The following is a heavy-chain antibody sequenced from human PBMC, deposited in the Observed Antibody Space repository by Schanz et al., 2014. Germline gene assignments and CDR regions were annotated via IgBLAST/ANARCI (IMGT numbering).Heavy chain of an antibody. CDR3: ARGQDHAKTGDL. D-gene: IGHD2-2*01. CDR2: VHPSGTT. V-gene: IGHV4-34*02. J-gene: IGHJ5*02. Sequence: QVHLQQWGAGLLQPSETLSLTCGVGGVSFSFYYWSWVRQPPGKGLEWIGEVHPSGTTNYNPSLSYRVPMSGDASKNQFPLTLPSVTAADTAVYYCARGQDHAKTGDLWGRGTLVTISS. CDR1: GVSFSFYY.